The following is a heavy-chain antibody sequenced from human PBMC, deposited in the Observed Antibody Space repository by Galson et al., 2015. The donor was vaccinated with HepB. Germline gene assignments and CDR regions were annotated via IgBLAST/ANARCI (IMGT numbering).Heavy chain of an antibody. J-gene: IGHJ4*02. Sequence: QSGAEVKKPGESLKISCKGSGYSFPTYWIGWVRQMPGKGLEWMGINFPADSNTKYSPSFQGQVTISADMSISTAYLQWGSLKVSDTAMYYCARPAGRGYSTGRAPYYFDHWGQGTLVTVSS. CDR3: ARPAGRGYSTGRAPYYFDH. CDR1: GYSFPTYW. CDR2: NFPADSNT. D-gene: IGHD6-19*01. V-gene: IGHV5-51*03.